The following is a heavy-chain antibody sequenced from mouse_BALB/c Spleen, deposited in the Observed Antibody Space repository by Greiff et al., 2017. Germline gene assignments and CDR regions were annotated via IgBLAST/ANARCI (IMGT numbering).Heavy chain of an antibody. CDR2: ISSGGSYT. CDR1: GFTFSSYT. CDR3: TRDQGDDSFDD. Sequence: EVMLVESGGGLVKPGGSLKLSCAASGFTFSSYTMSWVRQTPEKRLEWVATISSGGSYTYYPDSVKGRFTISRDNAKNTLYLQMSSLKSEDTAMYYCTRDQGDDSFDDWGQGTTLTVSS. J-gene: IGHJ2*01. D-gene: IGHD2-3*01. V-gene: IGHV5-6-4*01.